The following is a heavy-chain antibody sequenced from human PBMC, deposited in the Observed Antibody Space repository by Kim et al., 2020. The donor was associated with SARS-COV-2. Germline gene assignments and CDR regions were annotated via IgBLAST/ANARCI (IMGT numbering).Heavy chain of an antibody. V-gene: IGHV4-31*03. D-gene: IGHD3-3*01. J-gene: IGHJ5*02. CDR3: ARGAGLLCFRCFWFDP. CDR1: GGSISSGGYY. CDR2: IYYSGST. Sequence: SETLSLTCTVSGGSISSGGYYWSWIRQHPGKGLEWIGYIYYSGSTYYNPSLKSRVTISVDTSKNQFSLKLSSVTAADTAVYYCARGAGLLCFRCFWFDPWGQGTLVTVSS.